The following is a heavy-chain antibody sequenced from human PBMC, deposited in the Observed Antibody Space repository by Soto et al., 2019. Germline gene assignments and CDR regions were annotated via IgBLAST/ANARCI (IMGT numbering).Heavy chain of an antibody. Sequence: GGSLRLSCAASGFTFSSYGMHWVRQAPGKGLEWVGRIKSKTDGGTTDYTAPVKGRFTISRDDSKNTLYLQMNSLKIEDTAVYYCTTGSTSTKNYWGQGTLVTVS. CDR2: IKSKTDGGTT. D-gene: IGHD6-6*01. CDR3: TTGSTSTKNY. CDR1: GFTFSSYG. V-gene: IGHV3-15*01. J-gene: IGHJ4*02.